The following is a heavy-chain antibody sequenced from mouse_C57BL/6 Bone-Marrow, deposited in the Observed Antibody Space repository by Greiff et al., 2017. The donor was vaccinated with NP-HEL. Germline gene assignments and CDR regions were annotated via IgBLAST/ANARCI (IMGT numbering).Heavy chain of an antibody. CDR1: GYTFTSYW. D-gene: IGHD1-1*01. J-gene: IGHJ1*03. V-gene: IGHV1-55*01. CDR3: VITTVVATDWYFDV. CDR2: IYPGSGST. Sequence: VQLQQPGAELVKPGASVKMSCKASGYTFTSYWITWVKQRPGQGLEWIGDIYPGSGSTNYNEKFKSKATLTVDTSSSTAYMQLSSLTSEDSAVYYCVITTVVATDWYFDVWGTGTTVTVSS.